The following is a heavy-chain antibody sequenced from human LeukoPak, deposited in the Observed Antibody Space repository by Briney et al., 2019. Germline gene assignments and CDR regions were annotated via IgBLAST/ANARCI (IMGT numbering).Heavy chain of an antibody. CDR1: GFTFSSYW. V-gene: IGHV3-74*01. D-gene: IGHD6-6*01. CDR2: INSDGSST. Sequence: GGSLRLSCAASGFTFSSYWMPWVRQAPGKGLVWVSRINSDGSSTSYTDSVKGRFTISRDNAKNTLYLQMNSLRAEDTAVYCCARDRAPDRPFDYWGQGTLVTVSS. CDR3: ARDRAPDRPFDY. J-gene: IGHJ4*02.